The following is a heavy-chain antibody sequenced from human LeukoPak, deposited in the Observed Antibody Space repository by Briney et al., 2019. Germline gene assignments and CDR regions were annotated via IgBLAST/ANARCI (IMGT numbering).Heavy chain of an antibody. J-gene: IGHJ4*02. V-gene: IGHV1-2*02. CDR2: INPNSGGT. D-gene: IGHD2-15*01. CDR1: GYTFTSYY. CDR3: ARGRYCSGGSCYNFDY. Sequence: GASVKVSCKASGYTFTSYYMHWVRQAPGQGLEWMGWINPNSGGTNYAQKFQGRVTMTRDTSISTAYMELSRLRSDDTAVYYCARGRYCSGGSCYNFDYWGQGTLVTVSS.